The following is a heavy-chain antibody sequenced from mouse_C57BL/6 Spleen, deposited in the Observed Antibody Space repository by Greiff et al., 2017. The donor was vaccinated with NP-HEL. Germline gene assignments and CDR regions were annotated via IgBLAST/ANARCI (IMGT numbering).Heavy chain of an antibody. CDR3: ARCDSSMDY. V-gene: IGHV1-55*01. J-gene: IGHJ4*01. CDR1: GYTFTSYW. Sequence: VQLQQSGAELVKPGASVKMSCKAFGYTFTSYWITWVKQRPGQGLEWIGDIYPGSGSTNYNEKFKSKATLTVDTSTSTAYMQLSSLTSEDSAVYYCARCDSSMDYWGQGTSVTVSS. CDR2: IYPGSGST. D-gene: IGHD2-13*01.